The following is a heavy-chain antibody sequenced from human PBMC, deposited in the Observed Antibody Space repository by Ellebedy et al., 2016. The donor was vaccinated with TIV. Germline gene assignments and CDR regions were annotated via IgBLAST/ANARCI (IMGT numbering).Heavy chain of an antibody. D-gene: IGHD3-22*01. CDR3: ARVGGYDSSGYLDY. CDR2: IYYSGST. CDR1: GGSISSYY. J-gene: IGHJ4*02. V-gene: IGHV4-59*08. Sequence: MPSETLSLTCTVSGGSISSYYWSWIRQPPGKGLEWIGYIYYSGSTNYNPSLKSRVTISVDTSKNQFSLKLSSVTAADTAVYYCARVGGYDSSGYLDYWGQGTLVTVSS.